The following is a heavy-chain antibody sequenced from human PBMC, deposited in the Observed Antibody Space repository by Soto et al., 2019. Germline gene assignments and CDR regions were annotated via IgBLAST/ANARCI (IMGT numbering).Heavy chain of an antibody. V-gene: IGHV4-30-2*01. CDR3: ARHNYGSGSTYFDY. CDR2: IYHSGST. CDR1: GGSISSGGYS. D-gene: IGHD3-10*01. Sequence: SETLSLTCAVSGGSISSGGYSWSWIRQPPGKGLEWIGYIYHSGSTNYNPSLKSRVFISIGTSKNQFSLKLNSMTAADTAVYYCARHNYGSGSTYFDYWGQGTLVTVSS. J-gene: IGHJ4*02.